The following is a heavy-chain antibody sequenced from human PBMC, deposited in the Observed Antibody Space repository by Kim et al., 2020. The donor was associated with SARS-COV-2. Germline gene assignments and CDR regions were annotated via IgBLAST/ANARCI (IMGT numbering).Heavy chain of an antibody. CDR1: GFTFSDYY. CDR2: ISSSGSYV. J-gene: IGHJ4*02. CDR3: ARVPFGDLSAYYFDL. V-gene: IGHV3-11*01. D-gene: IGHD3-10*01. Sequence: GGSLRLSCAASGFTFSDYYMTWIRQAPGKGLEWVSYISSSGSYVNYADSVKGRFTMSRDNGKNSLYLQMSSLTAEDTALYYCARVPFGDLSAYYFDLWGQGTLGTVAS.